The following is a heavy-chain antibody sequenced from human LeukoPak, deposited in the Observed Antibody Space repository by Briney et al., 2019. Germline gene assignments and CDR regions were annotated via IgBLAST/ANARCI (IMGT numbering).Heavy chain of an antibody. V-gene: IGHV1-2*02. D-gene: IGHD4-23*01. CDR2: INPNSGGT. CDR1: GYTFTGYY. CDR3: ARDLYGGTSATFDY. Sequence: GASVKVSCKASGYTFTGYYMHWVRQAPGQGLEWMGWINPNSGGTNYAQKFPGRVTMTSDTSISTAYMELSRLRSDDTAVYYCARDLYGGTSATFDYWGQGTLVTVSS. J-gene: IGHJ4*02.